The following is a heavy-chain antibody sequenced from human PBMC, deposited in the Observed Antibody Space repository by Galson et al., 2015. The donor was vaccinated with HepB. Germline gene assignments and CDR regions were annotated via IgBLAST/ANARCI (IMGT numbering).Heavy chain of an antibody. Sequence: SLRLSCAASGFAFSRYGIHWVRQAPGKGLEWVALIWSNGSKEIYADSVKGRFTISRDNSRNIVFLQMNSLRVDDAAVYYCAREMAIAAPAAFDFWGQGTLVTVSS. CDR3: AREMAIAAPAAFDF. V-gene: IGHV3-33*01. D-gene: IGHD6-25*01. CDR1: GFAFSRYG. J-gene: IGHJ4*02. CDR2: IWSNGSKE.